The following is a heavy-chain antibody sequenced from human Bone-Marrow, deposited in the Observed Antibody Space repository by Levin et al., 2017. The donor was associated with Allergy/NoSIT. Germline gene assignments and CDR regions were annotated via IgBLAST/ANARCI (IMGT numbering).Heavy chain of an antibody. D-gene: IGHD6-19*01. J-gene: IGHJ4*02. CDR2: IYYTGTT. CDR1: GASINRGGDY. CDR3: ARGGAVTGTLDL. V-gene: IGHV4-31*11. Sequence: SETLSLTCAVSGASINRGGDYWTWIRQHPVKGLEWIGAIYYTGTTFDNPSLKSRVMISVDTSKNHFSLKLTSVTDADTAVYYCARGGAVTGTLDLWGQGTLVTVSS.